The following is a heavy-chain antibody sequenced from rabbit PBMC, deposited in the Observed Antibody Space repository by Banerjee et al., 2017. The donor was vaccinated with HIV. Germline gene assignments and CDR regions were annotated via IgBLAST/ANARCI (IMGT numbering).Heavy chain of an antibody. V-gene: IGHV1S40*01. CDR1: GFSFSSSYY. J-gene: IGHJ4*01. Sequence: QSLEESGGDLVKPGASLTLTCTASGFSFSSSYYMCWVRQAPGKGLEWIACIYSGSSGSTYYASWAKGRFTISKTSSTTVTLQMTSLTAADTATYFCARDDAYDGDGYAFNLWGQGTLVTVS. CDR3: ARDDAYDGDGYAFNL. D-gene: IGHD6-1*01. CDR2: IYSGSSGST.